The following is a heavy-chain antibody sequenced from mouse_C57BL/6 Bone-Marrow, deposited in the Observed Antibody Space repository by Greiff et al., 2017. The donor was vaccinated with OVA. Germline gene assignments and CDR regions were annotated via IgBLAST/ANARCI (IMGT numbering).Heavy chain of an antibody. CDR1: GYSITSDY. V-gene: IGHV3-8*01. CDR3: ARWITTVVAGGGYYFDY. D-gene: IGHD1-1*01. Sequence: EVMLVESGPGLAKPSQTLSLTCSVTGYSITSDYWNWIRKFPGNKLEYMGYISYSGSTYYNPSLKSRISITRDTSKNQYYLQLNSVTTEDTATYYCARWITTVVAGGGYYFDYWGQGTTLTVSS. CDR2: ISYSGST. J-gene: IGHJ2*01.